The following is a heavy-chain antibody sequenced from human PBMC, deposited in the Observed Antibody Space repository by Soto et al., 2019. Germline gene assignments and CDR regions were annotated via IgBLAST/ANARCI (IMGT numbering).Heavy chain of an antibody. CDR1: GYTFTNHD. Sequence: ASVKVSCKASGYTFTNHDINWVRQVPGQGLEWMGWMNPNSGNTGYAQKFQGRVTMTRNTSISTAYMELSSLRSEDTAVYYCASQTTGYYYGMDVWGQGTTVTVSS. J-gene: IGHJ6*02. V-gene: IGHV1-8*01. D-gene: IGHD1-7*01. CDR2: MNPNSGNT. CDR3: ASQTTGYYYGMDV.